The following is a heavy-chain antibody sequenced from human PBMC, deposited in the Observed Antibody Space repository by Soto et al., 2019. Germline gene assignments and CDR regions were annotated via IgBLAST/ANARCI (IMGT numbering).Heavy chain of an antibody. CDR3: GRCIQPSVPSATDV. CDR1: GYTFTSHG. J-gene: IGHJ6*02. Sequence: QVHLVQSGLEVRKPGASVRLSCKASGYTFTSHGISWVRQAPGQGLEWVGWISPFNGRRDIGDSFQGRVSMSTDTGSADMGVRGLRFDDTAIYFCGRCIQPSVPSATDVWGQGTTVIVSS. D-gene: IGHD1-1*01. CDR2: ISPFNGRR. V-gene: IGHV1-18*01.